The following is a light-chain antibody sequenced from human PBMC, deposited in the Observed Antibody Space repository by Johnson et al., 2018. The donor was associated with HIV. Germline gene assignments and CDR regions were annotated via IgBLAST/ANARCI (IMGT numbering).Light chain of an antibody. V-gene: IGLV1-51*01. J-gene: IGLJ1*01. Sequence: QSVLTQPPSVSAAPGQTVTISCSGSSSNIGSNYVSWYQQVPGTAPKLLIFDTYQRPSGIPYRFSGSKSDTSATLAITGLQTGDEADYYCGAWGSRLRTAFFGTGTKVTVL. CDR1: SSNIGSNY. CDR3: GAWGSRLRTAF. CDR2: DTY.